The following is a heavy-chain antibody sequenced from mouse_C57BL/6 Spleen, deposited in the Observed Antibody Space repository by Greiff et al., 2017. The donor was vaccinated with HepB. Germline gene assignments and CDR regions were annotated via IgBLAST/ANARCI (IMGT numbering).Heavy chain of an antibody. CDR3: ARTSYSNSYYYAMDY. CDR1: GYTFTSYW. Sequence: QVHVKQPGAELVKPGASVKMSCKASGYTFTSYWITWVKQRPGQGLEWIGDIYPGSGSTNYNEKFKSKATLTVDTSSSTAYMQLSSLTSEDSAVYYCARTSYSNSYYYAMDYWGQGTSVTVSS. CDR2: IYPGSGST. V-gene: IGHV1-55*01. D-gene: IGHD2-5*01. J-gene: IGHJ4*01.